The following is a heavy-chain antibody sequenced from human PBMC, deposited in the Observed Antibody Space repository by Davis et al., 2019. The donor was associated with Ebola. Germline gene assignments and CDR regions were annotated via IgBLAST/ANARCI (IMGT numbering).Heavy chain of an antibody. CDR1: GFTFSGSA. Sequence: GESLKISCAASGFTFSGSAMHWVRQASGKGLEWVGRIRSKTNNYATGYAASVRVRFTISRDDSNNTAYLQMNSLKTEDTATYYCTSPTGGAFDIWGQGTVVTFSS. J-gene: IGHJ3*02. D-gene: IGHD3-16*01. CDR3: TSPTGGAFDI. CDR2: IRSKTNNYAT. V-gene: IGHV3-73*01.